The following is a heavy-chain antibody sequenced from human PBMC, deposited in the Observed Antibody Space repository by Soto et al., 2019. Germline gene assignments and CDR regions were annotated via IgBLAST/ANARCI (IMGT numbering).Heavy chain of an antibody. CDR3: AHSPYYGSGSHQYYYYYYMDV. Sequence: QITLKESGPTLVKPTQTLTLTCTFSEFSLSTSGVGVGWIRQPPGKPLEWLTLIYWDDDKRYSPSQRSRLTITKDTSKNQVVLTMSNMDPVDTATYYCAHSPYYGSGSHQYYYYYYMDVWARGTTVTVS. CDR2: IYWDDDK. CDR1: EFSLSTSGVG. V-gene: IGHV2-5*02. J-gene: IGHJ6*03. D-gene: IGHD3-10*01.